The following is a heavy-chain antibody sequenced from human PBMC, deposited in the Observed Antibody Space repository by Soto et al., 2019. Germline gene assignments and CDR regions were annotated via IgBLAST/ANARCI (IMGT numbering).Heavy chain of an antibody. V-gene: IGHV4-59*08. Sequence: PSETLSLTCTVSGGSISSYYWSWIRQPPGKGLEWIGYIYYSGSTNYNPSLKSRVTISVDTSKNQFSLKLSSVTAADTAVYYCARNRRTYYDILTGYLDFDYWGQGTLVTVSS. J-gene: IGHJ4*02. CDR1: GGSISSYY. CDR3: ARNRRTYYDILTGYLDFDY. CDR2: IYYSGST. D-gene: IGHD3-9*01.